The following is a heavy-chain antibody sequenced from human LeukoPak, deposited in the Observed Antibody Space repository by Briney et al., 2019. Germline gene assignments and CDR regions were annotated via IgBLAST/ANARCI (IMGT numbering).Heavy chain of an antibody. D-gene: IGHD1-14*01. CDR3: VRENWYRFDN. CDR2: IKIEGDSYTT. CDR1: GGSISSYY. V-gene: IGHV3-72*01. Sequence: LSLTCTVSGGSISSYYWSWIRQPPGKGLEWVGRIKIEGDSYTTEYAASVKGRFTISRDDSENSLFLQMNSLKTEDTAVYYCVRENWYRFDNWGQGTLVTVSS. J-gene: IGHJ4*02.